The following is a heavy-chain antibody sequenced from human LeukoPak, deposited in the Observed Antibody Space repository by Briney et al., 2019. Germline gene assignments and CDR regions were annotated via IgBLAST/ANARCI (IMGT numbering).Heavy chain of an antibody. CDR3: ARLTVTTYPSNDY. V-gene: IGHV3-30-3*01. D-gene: IGHD4-11*01. CDR1: GFTFSSYA. J-gene: IGHJ4*02. CDR2: ISYDGSNK. Sequence: PGRSLRLSYAASGFTFSSYAMHWVRQAPGKGLEWVAVISYDGSNKYYADSVKGRFTISRDNSKNTLYLQMNSLRAEDTAVYYCARLTVTTYPSNDYWGQGTLVTVSS.